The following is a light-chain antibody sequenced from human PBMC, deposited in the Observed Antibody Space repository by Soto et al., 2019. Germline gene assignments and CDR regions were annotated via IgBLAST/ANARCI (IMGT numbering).Light chain of an antibody. CDR1: QSVSSN. V-gene: IGKV3-15*01. CDR3: QQYNNWPPD. Sequence: EIVMTQSPATLSVSPGERATLSCRASQSVSSNLAWYQQKPGQAPRLLIYGASTRATGIPASFSGSGSGTEFTLTISSLQSEDFAVYYCQQYNNWPPDFGQGNKVEIK. J-gene: IGKJ1*01. CDR2: GAS.